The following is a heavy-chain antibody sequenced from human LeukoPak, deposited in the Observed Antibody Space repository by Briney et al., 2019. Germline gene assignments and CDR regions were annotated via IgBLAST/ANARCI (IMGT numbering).Heavy chain of an antibody. D-gene: IGHD6-19*01. CDR2: INTNSGAT. Sequence: ASVKVSCKASGYSFTDYYVHWVRQAPGQGLEWMGWINTNSGATNYALQFQGRVAMTRDRSITTANMELSSLTSDDTAVYLCARGEPMCSSGWIDHWGQGTLVTVSS. V-gene: IGHV1-2*02. CDR1: GYSFTDYY. J-gene: IGHJ1*01. CDR3: ARGEPMCSSGWIDH.